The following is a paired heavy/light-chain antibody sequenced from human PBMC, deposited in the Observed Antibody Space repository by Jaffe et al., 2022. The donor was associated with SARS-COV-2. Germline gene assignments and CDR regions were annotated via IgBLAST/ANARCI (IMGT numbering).Light chain of an antibody. V-gene: IGLV1-44*01. CDR1: SSNIGINT. J-gene: IGLJ3*02. CDR3: AAWDDSLNGV. Sequence: QSVLTQPPSASGTPGQRVTISCSGSSSNIGINTVNWYQQLPGTAPKLLIHSNNQRPSGVPDRFSGSKSGTSASLAISGLQSEDEADYYCAAWDDSLNGVFGGGTKLTVL. CDR2: SNN.
Heavy chain of an antibody. CDR3: ARGDWVYGLGY. J-gene: IGHJ4*02. CDR1: GFTYA. V-gene: IGHV3-30*04. D-gene: IGHD2-8*01. CDR2: ISSDGSDK. Sequence: QIQLVESGGGVVQPGRSLRLSCEASGFTYAMHWVRQAPGKGLEWVAVISSDGSDKYYADSVKGRFTISRDNSKNTLYLQMNSLRAEDTALYYCARGDWVYGLGYWGQGTLVTVSS.